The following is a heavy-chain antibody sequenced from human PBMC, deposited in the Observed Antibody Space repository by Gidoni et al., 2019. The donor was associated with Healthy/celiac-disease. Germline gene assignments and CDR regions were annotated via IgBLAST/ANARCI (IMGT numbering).Heavy chain of an antibody. CDR1: GFTFDDYA. CDR2: ISWNSGSI. CDR3: AKVETGTTTGAFDI. Sequence: EVQLVESGGGLVQPGRSLRLSCAASGFTFDDYAMHWVRQAPGKGLEWVSGISWNSGSIGYADSVKGRFTISRDNAKNSLYLQMNSLRAEDTALYYCAKVETGTTTGAFDIWGQGTMVTVSS. J-gene: IGHJ3*02. D-gene: IGHD1-1*01. V-gene: IGHV3-9*01.